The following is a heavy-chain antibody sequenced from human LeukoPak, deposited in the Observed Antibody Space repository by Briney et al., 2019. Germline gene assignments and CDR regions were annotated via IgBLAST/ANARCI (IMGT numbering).Heavy chain of an antibody. V-gene: IGHV3-7*01. CDR3: ARGLAGPPQEAFDI. Sequence: GGSLRLSCAASGFTFSSYWMSWARQAPGKGLEWVANIRQDGSEKYYVDSVRGRFTISRDNAENSLFLQMNSLRAEDTAVYYCARGLAGPPQEAFDIWGQGTMVTVS. CDR1: GFTFSSYW. J-gene: IGHJ3*02. CDR2: IRQDGSEK.